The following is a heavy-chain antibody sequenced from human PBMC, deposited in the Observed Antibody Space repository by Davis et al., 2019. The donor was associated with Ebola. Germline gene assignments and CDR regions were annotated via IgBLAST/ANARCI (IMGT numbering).Heavy chain of an antibody. J-gene: IGHJ4*02. CDR2: IKPSSGGT. Sequence: ASVKVSCKASGYSFTGYYLHWVQQAPGQGLEWLGWIKPSSGGTTYAQKFQGRVTMTSDTSTGTVYMELLRLMSDDTAVYYCARDLAIATRPGGYWGQGTLVAVSS. V-gene: IGHV1-2*02. CDR3: ARDLAIATRPGGY. CDR1: GYSFTGYY. D-gene: IGHD6-6*01.